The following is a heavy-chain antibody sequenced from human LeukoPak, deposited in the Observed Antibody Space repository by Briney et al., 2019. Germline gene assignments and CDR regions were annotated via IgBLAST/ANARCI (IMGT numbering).Heavy chain of an antibody. D-gene: IGHD5-12*01. CDR2: ISSSSSYI. CDR1: GFTFSSYS. J-gene: IGHJ6*03. CDR3: ARLYSGYANYYYYYMDV. Sequence: GGSLRLSCAASGFTFSSYSMNWVRQAPGKGLEWVSSISSSSSYIYYADSVKGRFTISGDNAKNSLYLQMNSLRAEDTAVYYCARLYSGYANYYYYYMDVWGKGTTVTISS. V-gene: IGHV3-21*01.